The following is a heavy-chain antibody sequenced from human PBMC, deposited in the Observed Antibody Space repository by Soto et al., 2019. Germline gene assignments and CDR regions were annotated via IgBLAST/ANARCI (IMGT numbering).Heavy chain of an antibody. V-gene: IGHV3-48*01. D-gene: IGHD6-13*01. CDR3: SRYLGSSRYTEYFQY. J-gene: IGHJ1*01. CDR1: GFTFSSYS. CDR2: ISSSSSTI. Sequence: PGGSLRLSCAASGFTFSSYSMNWVRQAPGKGLEWVSYISSSSSTIYYADSVKGRFTISRDNAKNSLYLQMNSLRAEDTAVYYCSRYLGSSRYTEYFQYWGQGTLVTVSS.